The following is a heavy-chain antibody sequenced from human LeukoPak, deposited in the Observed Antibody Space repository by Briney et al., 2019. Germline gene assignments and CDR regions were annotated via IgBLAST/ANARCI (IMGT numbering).Heavy chain of an antibody. J-gene: IGHJ4*02. V-gene: IGHV4-30-2*01. D-gene: IGHD3-10*01. CDR3: ARVVNVRGSSDYFDY. CDR2: IYHSGST. Sequence: PSLTLSLTCAVSGGSISSGGYSWSWIRQPPGKGLEWIGYIYHSGSTYYNPSLKSRVTISVDRSKNQFSLKLSSVTAADTAVYYCARVVNVRGSSDYFDYWGQGTLVTVSS. CDR1: GGSISSGGYS.